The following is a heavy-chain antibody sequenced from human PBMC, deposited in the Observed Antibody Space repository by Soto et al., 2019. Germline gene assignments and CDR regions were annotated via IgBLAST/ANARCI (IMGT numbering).Heavy chain of an antibody. J-gene: IGHJ4*02. CDR1: GFTFNDYA. CDR3: AKDRLGGNFDY. Sequence: GGSLRLSCAASGFTFNDYAMNWVRQAPGKGLEWVATISGTGGSTYYADSVKGRFTISRDNSKNTLYLQMNSLRVEDTAVYYCAKDRLGGNFDYWGQGTQVTVSS. CDR2: ISGTGGST. V-gene: IGHV3-23*01.